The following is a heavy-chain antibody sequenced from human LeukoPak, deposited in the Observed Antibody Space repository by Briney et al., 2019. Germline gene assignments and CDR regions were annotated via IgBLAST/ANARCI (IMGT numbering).Heavy chain of an antibody. Sequence: SGGSLRLSCAAAAFTFGNYAMSWVRQAPGKWLQWVASLSAGGGSIYYADSVKGRFTISRDNSKNTLYLQMNSLRAEDTAVYYCAKTYNYDFWSGPGNWFDPWGQGTLVTVSS. CDR2: LSAGGGSI. CDR3: AKTYNYDFWSGPGNWFDP. D-gene: IGHD3-3*01. CDR1: AFTFGNYA. V-gene: IGHV3-23*01. J-gene: IGHJ5*02.